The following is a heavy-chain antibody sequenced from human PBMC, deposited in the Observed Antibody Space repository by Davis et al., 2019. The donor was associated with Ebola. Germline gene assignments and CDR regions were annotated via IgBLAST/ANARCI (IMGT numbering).Heavy chain of an antibody. CDR2: INHSGST. D-gene: IGHD3-3*01. Sequence: SETLSLTCAVYGGSFSGYYWSWIRQPPGKGLEWIGEINHSGSTNYNPSLKSRVTISVDTSKNQFSLKLSSVTAEDTAVYYCARLIIRYYYYGMDVWGQGTTVTVSS. CDR3: ARLIIRYYYYGMDV. V-gene: IGHV4-34*01. J-gene: IGHJ6*02. CDR1: GGSFSGYY.